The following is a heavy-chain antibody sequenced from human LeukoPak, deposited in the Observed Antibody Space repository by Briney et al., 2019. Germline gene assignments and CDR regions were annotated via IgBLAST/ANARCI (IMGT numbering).Heavy chain of an antibody. J-gene: IGHJ4*02. Sequence: GGSLRLSCVASGFTLSSYGMNWVRQAPGKGLQWVSSIANTGGNTYYADSVRGRFTISRDNSKNTLYLQMNSLRDEDTAVYYCAKEGIGAAGRRFDCWGQGTPVTVSS. CDR1: GFTLSSYG. D-gene: IGHD6-13*01. V-gene: IGHV3-23*01. CDR2: IANTGGNT. CDR3: AKEGIGAAGRRFDC.